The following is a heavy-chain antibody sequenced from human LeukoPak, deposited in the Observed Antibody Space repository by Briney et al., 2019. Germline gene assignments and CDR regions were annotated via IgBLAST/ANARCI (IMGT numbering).Heavy chain of an antibody. D-gene: IGHD3-10*01. V-gene: IGHV4-39*01. CDR1: GGSISSSSYY. Sequence: SETLSLTCTVSGGSISSSSYYWGWIRQPPGKGLEWIGSIYYSGSTYYNPSLKSRVTISVDTSKNQFSLKLNSVTAADTAVYYCARSRYYYGSGNYGVPNWFDPWGQGTLVTVSS. J-gene: IGHJ5*02. CDR3: ARSRYYYGSGNYGVPNWFDP. CDR2: IYYSGST.